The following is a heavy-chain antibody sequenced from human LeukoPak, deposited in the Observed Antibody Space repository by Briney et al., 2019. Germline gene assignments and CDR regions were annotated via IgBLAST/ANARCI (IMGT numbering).Heavy chain of an antibody. V-gene: IGHV3-23*01. CDR2: ITGSGHNT. CDR3: AKDRVTTVTTFFSQFDY. CDR1: GCTFSNYA. Sequence: GSLRLSCASAGCTFSNYAIHWVRQAPGTGLRWVSGITGSGHNTYYTDSLKGRFTISRDNSKNTLFLQMSSLRADDTAVYYCAKDRVTTVTTFFSQFDYWGEGTLVTVSS. J-gene: IGHJ4*02. D-gene: IGHD4-11*01.